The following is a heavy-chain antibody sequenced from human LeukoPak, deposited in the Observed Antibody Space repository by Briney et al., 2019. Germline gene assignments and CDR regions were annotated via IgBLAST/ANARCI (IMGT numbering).Heavy chain of an antibody. CDR1: GFTFNSYA. Sequence: RGSLRLSCAASGFTFNSYATSWVRQAPGKGLEWVSAISGSGGSTYYADSVKGRFTISRDNSKNTLYLQMNSLRAEDTAVYYCAKLDIIQLWLLFDYWGQGTLVTVSS. CDR3: AKLDIIQLWLLFDY. J-gene: IGHJ4*02. D-gene: IGHD5-18*01. V-gene: IGHV3-23*01. CDR2: ISGSGGST.